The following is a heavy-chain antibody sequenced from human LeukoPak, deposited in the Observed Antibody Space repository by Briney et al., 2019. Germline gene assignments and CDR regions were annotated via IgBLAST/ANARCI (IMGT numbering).Heavy chain of an antibody. CDR1: GFTFDDYA. CDR3: AKDSGSGYSSGWLTFDS. V-gene: IGHV3-9*01. D-gene: IGHD6-19*01. J-gene: IGHJ5*01. Sequence: GRSLRLSCAASGFTFDDYAMHWVRQAPGKGLEWVSGISWNSGSIGYADSVKGRFTISRDNAKNSLYLQMNSLRAEDTALYYCAKDSGSGYSSGWLTFDSWGQGTLVTVSS. CDR2: ISWNSGSI.